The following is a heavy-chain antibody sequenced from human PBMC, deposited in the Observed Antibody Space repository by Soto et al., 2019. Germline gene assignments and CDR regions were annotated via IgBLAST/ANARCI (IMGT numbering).Heavy chain of an antibody. CDR3: AKDRIVVVRDAFDI. CDR2: ISGSGGST. D-gene: IGHD3-22*01. J-gene: IGHJ3*02. Sequence: VGSLRLSYAASGFKLYIFAMSWVRQVPGKGPEWVSAISGSGGSTYYADSVKGRFTISRDNSKNTLYLQMNSLRAEDTAVYYCAKDRIVVVRDAFDIWGQGTMVTVSS. V-gene: IGHV3-23*01. CDR1: GFKLYIFA.